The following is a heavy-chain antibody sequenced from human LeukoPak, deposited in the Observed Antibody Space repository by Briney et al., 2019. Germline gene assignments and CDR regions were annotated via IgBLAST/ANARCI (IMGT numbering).Heavy chain of an antibody. D-gene: IGHD3-22*01. CDR1: GFTFSSYW. CDR3: AKASAMIVVVSKHFDY. Sequence: PGGSLRLSCAASGFTFSSYWMHWVRQAPGKGLVWVSRINSDGSSTSYADSVKGRFTISRDNSKNTLYLQMNSLRAEDTAVYYCAKASAMIVVVSKHFDYWGQGTQVTVSS. V-gene: IGHV3-74*01. J-gene: IGHJ4*02. CDR2: INSDGSST.